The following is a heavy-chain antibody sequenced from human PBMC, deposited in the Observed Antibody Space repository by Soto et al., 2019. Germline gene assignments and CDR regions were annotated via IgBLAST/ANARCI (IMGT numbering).Heavy chain of an antibody. D-gene: IGHD3-10*01. CDR3: ARAFGDVGDY. V-gene: IGHV3-21*01. CDR2: ISGSGNYR. CDR1: GYTFGTYS. Sequence: PGGSLRLSCSASGYTFGTYSMNWVRRAPGKGLEWVSSISGSGNYRYFADSVKGRFTISRDNAKNSVFLQMNSLRAEDTAMYYCARAFGDVGDYWGLGTLVTASS. J-gene: IGHJ4*02.